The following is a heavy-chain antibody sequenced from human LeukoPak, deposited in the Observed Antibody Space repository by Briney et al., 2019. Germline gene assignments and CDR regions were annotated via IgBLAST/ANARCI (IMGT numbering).Heavy chain of an antibody. Sequence: PGGSLRLSCAASGFTFSSYSMNWVRQAPGKGLELVSSISSRSNYIYYADSVKGRFTISRDNAKNSLYLQMNSLRAEDTAVYYCAKSTAMAGSYNWFAPWGQGTLVTVSS. D-gene: IGHD5-24*01. CDR3: AKSTAMAGSYNWFAP. CDR1: GFTFSSYS. V-gene: IGHV3-21*01. CDR2: ISSRSNYI. J-gene: IGHJ5*02.